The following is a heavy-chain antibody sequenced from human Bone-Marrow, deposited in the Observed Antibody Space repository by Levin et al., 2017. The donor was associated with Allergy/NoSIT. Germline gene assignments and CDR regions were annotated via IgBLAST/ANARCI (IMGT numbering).Heavy chain of an antibody. CDR3: ARGLADAYWGGSYEPDYYYYYMDV. CDR1: GGSFSGYY. J-gene: IGHJ6*03. D-gene: IGHD3-16*01. CDR2: VNHRGST. Sequence: TSETLSLTCAVHGGSFSGYYWSWIRQPPGKGLEWIGEVNHRGSTKSNPSLKSRVTISVDTSKNQVSLKLSSVTAADTAVYYCARGLADAYWGGSYEPDYYYYYMDVWGQGTTVTVSS. V-gene: IGHV4-34*01.